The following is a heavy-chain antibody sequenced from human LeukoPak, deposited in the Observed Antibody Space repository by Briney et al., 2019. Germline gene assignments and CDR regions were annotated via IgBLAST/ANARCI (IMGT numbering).Heavy chain of an antibody. Sequence: AAVTVSFKASGYTFTVYYMHWVRQAPGQGGEWMGSINPNSGGTNYAQKFQARVTMTRDTSISTAYMELSRLRSDDTAVYYCATLHLRDAFDIWGQGTMVTVSS. CDR2: INPNSGGT. CDR3: ATLHLRDAFDI. D-gene: IGHD3-16*02. J-gene: IGHJ3*02. V-gene: IGHV1-2*02. CDR1: GYTFTVYY.